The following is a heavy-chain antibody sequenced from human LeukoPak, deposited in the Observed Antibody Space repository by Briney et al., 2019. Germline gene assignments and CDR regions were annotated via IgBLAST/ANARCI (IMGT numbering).Heavy chain of an antibody. Sequence: GGSLRLSCAASGFTFSSYSMNWVRQAPGKGLEWVSSISGSISYIYYADSVRGRFTISRDNAKNSLYLQMNSLRAEDTAVYSCASAKEYYGSGSYSPLHYWGQGTLVTVSS. CDR1: GFTFSSYS. CDR3: ASAKEYYGSGSYSPLHY. D-gene: IGHD3-10*01. V-gene: IGHV3-21*01. J-gene: IGHJ4*02. CDR2: ISGSISYI.